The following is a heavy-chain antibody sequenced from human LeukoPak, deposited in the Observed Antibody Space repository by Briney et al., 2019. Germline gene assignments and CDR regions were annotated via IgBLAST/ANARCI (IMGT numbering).Heavy chain of an antibody. Sequence: SETLSLTCNVSGGSFSTDNYYWGWIRQPPGKGLEWIGTFYYSGSTSYNPSLKSRAAIFVDTSNNQFSPNLSFVTAADTAVYYCVNTVIIGGDDAFDIWGQGTMVTVSS. CDR1: GGSFSTDNYY. J-gene: IGHJ3*02. CDR3: VNTVIIGGDDAFDI. D-gene: IGHD5-18*01. CDR2: FYYSGST. V-gene: IGHV4-39*01.